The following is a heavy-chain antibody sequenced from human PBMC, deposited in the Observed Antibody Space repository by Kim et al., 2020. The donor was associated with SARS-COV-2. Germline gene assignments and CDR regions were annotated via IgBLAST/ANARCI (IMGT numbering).Heavy chain of an antibody. J-gene: IGHJ4*02. D-gene: IGHD6-13*01. CDR3: ARGPLAAAPAGYFDY. V-gene: IGHV3-13*01. CDR2: IGTAGDT. Sequence: GGSLRLSCAASGFTFSSYDMHWVRQATGKGLEWVSAIGTAGDTYYPGSVKGRFTISRENAKNSLYLQMNSLRAGDTAVYYCARGPLAAAPAGYFDYWGQGTLVTVSS. CDR1: GFTFSSYD.